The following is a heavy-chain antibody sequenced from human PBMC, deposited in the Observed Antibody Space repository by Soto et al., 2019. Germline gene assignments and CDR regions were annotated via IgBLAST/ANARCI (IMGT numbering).Heavy chain of an antibody. CDR3: ARLGFCSSATCKYYFYYYGMDV. J-gene: IGHJ6*02. CDR1: GFSFGSYS. D-gene: IGHD2-2*01. V-gene: IGHV3-48*02. CDR2: ISGRGTTT. Sequence: EVQLVESGGGLVQPGGSLRLSCEASGFSFGSYSMNWVRQAPGKGLEWVSFISGRGTTTYYADSVRGRFTVSRDNAKKSLSLEVNRLRDEDTAVYYCARLGFCSSATCKYYFYYYGMDVWGQGPRVTVSS.